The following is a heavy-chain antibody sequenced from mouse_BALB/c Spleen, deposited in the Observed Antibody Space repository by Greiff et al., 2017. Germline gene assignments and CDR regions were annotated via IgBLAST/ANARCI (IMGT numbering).Heavy chain of an antibody. CDR3: ARCADGYYERYFDV. D-gene: IGHD2-3*01. CDR2: ISSGSSTI. CDR1: GFTFSSFG. Sequence: EVKLVESGGGLVQPGGSRKLSCAASGFTFSSFGMHWVRQAPEKGLEWVAYISSGSSTIYYADTVKGRFTISRDNPKNTLFLQMTSLRSEDTAMYYCARCADGYYERYFDVWGAGTTVTVSS. V-gene: IGHV5-17*02. J-gene: IGHJ1*01.